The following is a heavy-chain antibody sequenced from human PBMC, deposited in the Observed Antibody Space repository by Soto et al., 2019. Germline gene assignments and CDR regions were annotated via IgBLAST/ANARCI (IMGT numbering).Heavy chain of an antibody. CDR3: ARVRGDIVVVPAATPYYYYGMDV. CDR2: ISAYNGNT. V-gene: IGHV1-18*01. CDR1: GYTFTSYG. J-gene: IGHJ6*02. Sequence: GASVKVSCKASGYTFTSYGISWVRQAPGRGLEWMGWISAYNGNTNYAQKLQGRVTMTTDTSTSTAYMELRSLRSDDTAVYYCARVRGDIVVVPAATPYYYYGMDVWGQGTTVTVS. D-gene: IGHD2-2*01.